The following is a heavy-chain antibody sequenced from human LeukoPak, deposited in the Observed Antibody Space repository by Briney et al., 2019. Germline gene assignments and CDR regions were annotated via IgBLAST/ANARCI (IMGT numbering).Heavy chain of an antibody. D-gene: IGHD4-11*01. CDR3: TRDYSNYVHASDF. CDR2: IKQDGSET. V-gene: IGHV3-7*01. J-gene: IGHJ3*01. CDR1: GFTFSAYW. Sequence: PGGSLRLSCGASGFTFSAYWMRWIRQAPGKGLEWVANIKQDGSETYYVDSVKGRFTISRDNAKNSLYLQMNSLRAEDTAMYYCTRDYSNYVHASDFWGQGTMVTVSS.